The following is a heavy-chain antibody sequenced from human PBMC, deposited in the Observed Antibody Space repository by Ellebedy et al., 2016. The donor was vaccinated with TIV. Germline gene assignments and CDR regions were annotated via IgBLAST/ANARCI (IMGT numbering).Heavy chain of an antibody. D-gene: IGHD1-7*01. Sequence: MPSETLSLTCTVSGGSISSSSYYWGWIRQPPGKGLEWIGSIYYSGSTYYNPSLKSRVTISVDTSKNQFSLKLSSVTAADTAVYYCARVLNWNFDAFDIWGQGTMVTVSS. CDR1: GGSISSSSYY. CDR3: ARVLNWNFDAFDI. CDR2: IYYSGST. J-gene: IGHJ3*02. V-gene: IGHV4-39*07.